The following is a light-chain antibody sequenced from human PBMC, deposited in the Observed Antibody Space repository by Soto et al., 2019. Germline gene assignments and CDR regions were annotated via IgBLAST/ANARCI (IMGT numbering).Light chain of an antibody. V-gene: IGKV1-17*01. J-gene: IGKJ1*01. CDR3: LQYNSYPRT. CDR2: AAS. CDR1: QAIGTD. Sequence: IQMTQSPSSLSASLGDRVTITYRASQAIGTDLGWYQQKPGKAPKRLIYAASSLQSGAPPRFSGSGSGTDFTLTIRSLQSEDFATYFCLQYNSYPRTFGQGTKVDIK.